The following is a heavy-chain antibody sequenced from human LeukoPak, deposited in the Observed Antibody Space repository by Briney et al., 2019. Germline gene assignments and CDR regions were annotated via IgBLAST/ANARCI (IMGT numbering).Heavy chain of an antibody. D-gene: IGHD2-2*01. V-gene: IGHV3-7*01. CDR1: GFTFSSYW. J-gene: IGHJ4*02. CDR2: IKQDGSEK. CDR3: ARSPSGVVVPAAKWFDY. Sequence: PGGSLRLSCAASGFTFSSYWMSWVRQAPGKGLEWVANIKQDGSEKYYVDSVKGRFTISRDNAKNSLYLQMNSLRAEDTAVYYCARSPSGVVVPAAKWFDYWGQGTLVTVSS.